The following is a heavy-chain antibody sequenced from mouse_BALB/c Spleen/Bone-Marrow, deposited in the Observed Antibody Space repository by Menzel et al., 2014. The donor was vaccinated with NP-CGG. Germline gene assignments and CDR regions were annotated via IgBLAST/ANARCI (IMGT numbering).Heavy chain of an antibody. J-gene: IGHJ3*01. CDR1: GFSLTSYG. Sequence: QVQLQQSGPGLVAPSQSLSITCTVSGFSLTSYGVHWVRQPPGKGLEWLGVIWAGGSTNYNSALMSRLSISKDNSKSQVFLKMSSLQTDDTAMYYCARSTMITEGFAYWGQGTLVTVSA. CDR3: ARSTMITEGFAY. CDR2: IWAGGST. V-gene: IGHV2-9*02. D-gene: IGHD2-4*01.